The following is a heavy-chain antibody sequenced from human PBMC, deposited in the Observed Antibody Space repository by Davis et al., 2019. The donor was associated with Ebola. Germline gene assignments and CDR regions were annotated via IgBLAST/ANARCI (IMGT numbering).Heavy chain of an antibody. J-gene: IGHJ4*02. CDR3: ARRTHFDY. V-gene: IGHV3-30-3*01. CDR1: AFTFSLFA. Sequence: GESLKISCAASAFTFSLFAMHWVRQAPGKGLEWVAVISYDGSNKYYADSVKGRFTISRDNSKNTLYLQMNSLRAEDTAVYYCARRTHFDYWGQGTLVTVSS. D-gene: IGHD1-14*01. CDR2: ISYDGSNK.